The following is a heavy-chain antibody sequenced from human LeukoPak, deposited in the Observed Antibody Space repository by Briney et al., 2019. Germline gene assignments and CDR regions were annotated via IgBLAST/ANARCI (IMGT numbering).Heavy chain of an antibody. Sequence: GGSLRLSCAASGFTFSSYAMTWVRQAPGKGLEWVAAMSGSGTTTYSADSAKGRFTISRDNSKNTLYVEMSSLRAEDTAVYFCVLGAYWNDDKNAFHIWGPGTMVTVSS. J-gene: IGHJ3*02. CDR1: GFTFSSYA. D-gene: IGHD1-1*01. V-gene: IGHV3-23*01. CDR3: VLGAYWNDDKNAFHI. CDR2: MSGSGTTT.